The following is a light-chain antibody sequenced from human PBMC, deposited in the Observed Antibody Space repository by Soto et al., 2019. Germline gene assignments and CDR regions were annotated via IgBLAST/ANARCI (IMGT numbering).Light chain of an antibody. V-gene: IGKV3D-20*02. CDR1: QSISSSF. Sequence: EIVLTQSPGTLSLSPGESATLSCRASQSISSSFFAWYQHKPGQAPRLLIYGTSNRATGIPDRFSGSGSGTDFTLTISRLEPEDFAVYYCQQRSNWPPVTFGGGTKVEIK. CDR3: QQRSNWPPVT. CDR2: GTS. J-gene: IGKJ4*01.